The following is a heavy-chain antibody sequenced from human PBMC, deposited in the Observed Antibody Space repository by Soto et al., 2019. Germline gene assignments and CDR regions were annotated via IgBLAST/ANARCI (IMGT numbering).Heavy chain of an antibody. CDR3: ARYGGSQGYYYYYGMDV. CDR2: IIPIFGTA. Sequence: SVKVSCKASGGTFSSYAISWVRQAPGQGLEWMGGIIPIFGTANYAQKFQGRVTITADESTSTAYMELSSLRSEDTAVYYCARYGGSQGYYYYYGMDVWGQGTTVTVSS. V-gene: IGHV1-69*13. D-gene: IGHD3-10*01. CDR1: GGTFSSYA. J-gene: IGHJ6*02.